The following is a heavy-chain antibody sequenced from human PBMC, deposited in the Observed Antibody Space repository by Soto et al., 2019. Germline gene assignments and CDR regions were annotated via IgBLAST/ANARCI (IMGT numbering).Heavy chain of an antibody. V-gene: IGHV3-30*18. J-gene: IGHJ4*02. D-gene: IGHD6-19*01. CDR2: ISYDGSNK. CDR1: GFTFSSYG. Sequence: QVQLVESGGGVVQPGRSLRLSCAASGFTFSSYGMHWVRQAPGKGLEWVAVISYDGSNKYYADSVKGRFTISRDNSKNTLYLQMNSLRAEDTAVYYCAKDGRRAVAEATGWRNDYWGQGTLVTVSS. CDR3: AKDGRRAVAEATGWRNDY.